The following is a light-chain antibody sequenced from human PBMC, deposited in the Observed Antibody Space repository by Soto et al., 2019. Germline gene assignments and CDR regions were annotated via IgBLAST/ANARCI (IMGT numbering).Light chain of an antibody. J-gene: IGKJ2*01. V-gene: IGKV3-20*01. CDR3: QQYGSSPPYT. CDR2: GSS. CDR1: QSVSNTY. Sequence: EVVLTQSPGTLSLSPGERATLSCRASQSVSNTYLAWYQQKPGQSPKLLIFGSSDRATGSPDRFSGSVSGTDFTLTISSLEPADFAVYYCQQYGSSPPYTFGQGTKLEIK.